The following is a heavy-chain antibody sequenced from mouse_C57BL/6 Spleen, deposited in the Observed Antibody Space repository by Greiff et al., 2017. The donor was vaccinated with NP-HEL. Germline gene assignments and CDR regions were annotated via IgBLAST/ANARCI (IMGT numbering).Heavy chain of an antibody. CDR2: INPSSGYT. V-gene: IGHV1-4*01. CDR3: APMVTTVYFDV. Sequence: VQLQQSGAELARPGASVKMSCKASGYTFTSYTMHWVKQRPGQGLEWIGYINPSSGYTKYNQKFKDKATLTADKSSSTAYMQLSSLTYEDSAVYYCAPMVTTVYFDVWGTGTTVTVSS. J-gene: IGHJ1*03. D-gene: IGHD2-2*01. CDR1: GYTFTSYT.